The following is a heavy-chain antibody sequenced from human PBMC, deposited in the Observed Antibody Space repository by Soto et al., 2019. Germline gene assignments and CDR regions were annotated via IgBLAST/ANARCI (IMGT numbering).Heavy chain of an antibody. CDR1: GFIFSNYA. V-gene: IGHV3-23*01. Sequence: EVQLLESGGGSVQPGGSLRLSCAASGFIFSNYAMNWVRQTPEKGLEWVSVVRDDGGSTYHADSVRGRFTISRDNSRNILYLQMNSLRVEDTAIYYCAKGSKRSCSGTWCYPADYWGQGTLVTVSS. CDR3: AKGSKRSCSGTWCYPADY. CDR2: VRDDGGST. J-gene: IGHJ4*02. D-gene: IGHD2-2*01.